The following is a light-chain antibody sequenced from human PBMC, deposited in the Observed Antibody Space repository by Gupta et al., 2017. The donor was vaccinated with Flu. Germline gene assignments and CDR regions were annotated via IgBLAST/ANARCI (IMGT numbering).Light chain of an antibody. Sequence: QSVLTQPPSVSAAPGQKVTISCSGSSSNIENNYVSWYQQLPGTAPKLLIYENNLRPSGIVDRFSGAKSGTTVTLDIAGLQTGDEAHYYCGAWYSSLSAWVFGGGTKLTVL. CDR1: SSNIENNY. CDR2: ENN. J-gene: IGLJ3*02. V-gene: IGLV1-51*02. CDR3: GAWYSSLSAWV.